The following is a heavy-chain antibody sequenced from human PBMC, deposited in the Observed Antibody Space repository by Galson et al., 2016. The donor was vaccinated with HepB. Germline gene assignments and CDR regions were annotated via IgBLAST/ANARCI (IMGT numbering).Heavy chain of an antibody. J-gene: IGHJ5*02. V-gene: IGHV3-30*18. CDR1: GFVFSNYG. CDR3: TKQVAEGGLGDT. Sequence: SLRLSCAASGFVFSNYGMHWVRQAPGKGLEWVAGLSYNGLNQHYPDSLMGRFTVSRDNSKSIMYLQMDSLRPDDTAGDYCTKQVAEGGLGDTWGQGTVVTVSS. CDR2: LSYNGLNQ. D-gene: IGHD2-15*01.